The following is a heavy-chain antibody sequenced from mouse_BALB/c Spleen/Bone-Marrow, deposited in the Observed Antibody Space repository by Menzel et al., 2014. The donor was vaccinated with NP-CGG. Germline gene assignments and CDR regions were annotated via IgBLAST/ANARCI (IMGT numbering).Heavy chain of an antibody. D-gene: IGHD2-1*01. J-gene: IGHJ3*01. Sequence: EVQRVESGGGLAQPGGSPKLSCAASGFDFSRYWMSWVRQAPGKGLEWIGEINPDSSTINYTPSLKDKFTISRDNAKNTLYLQMSKVRSEDTALYYCARPGWGNFVFVYWGQGTLVTVST. CDR2: INPDSSTI. V-gene: IGHV4-1*02. CDR1: GFDFSRYW. CDR3: ARPGWGNFVFVY.